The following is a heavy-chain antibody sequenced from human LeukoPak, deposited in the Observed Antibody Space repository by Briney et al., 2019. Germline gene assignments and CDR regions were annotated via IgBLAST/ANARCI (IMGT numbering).Heavy chain of an antibody. CDR3: ARSITMVRVPIQRDAFDI. CDR1: GYTFTSYG. D-gene: IGHD3-10*01. V-gene: IGHV1-18*01. Sequence: ASVKVSCKASGYTFTSYGISWVRQAPGQGLEWMGWISAYNGNTNYAQKLQGRVTMTTDTSTSTAYMELRSLRSDDTAVYYCARSITMVRVPIQRDAFDIWGQGTMVTASS. CDR2: ISAYNGNT. J-gene: IGHJ3*02.